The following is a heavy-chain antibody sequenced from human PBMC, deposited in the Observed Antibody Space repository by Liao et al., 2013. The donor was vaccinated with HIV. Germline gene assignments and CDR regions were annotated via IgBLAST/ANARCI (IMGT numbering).Heavy chain of an antibody. D-gene: IGHD3-3*01. V-gene: IGHV4-61*02. Sequence: QVRLQESGPGLVKPSQTLSLTCTVSGDLIRRDNYYWTWIRQPAGKGLEWIGHIYTGMSTTGTTNYNPSLKSRVSISADTSSNHVSLKLTSVTAADTAVYYCARGYYYDFWSGYSHWGQGTLVTVSS. J-gene: IGHJ4*02. CDR3: ARGYYYDFWSGYSH. CDR1: GDLIRRDNYY. CDR2: IYTGMSTTGTT.